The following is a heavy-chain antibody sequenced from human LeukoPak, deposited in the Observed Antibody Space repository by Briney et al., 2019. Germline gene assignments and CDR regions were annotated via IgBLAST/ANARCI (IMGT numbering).Heavy chain of an antibody. CDR3: AKRGVVIRVILVGFHKEAYCFDS. CDR1: GITLSNYG. Sequence: GGSLRLSCAVSGITLSNYGMSWVRQAPGKGLEWVAGIGGSGGVTNYADSVKGRFTISRDSAKNTLYLQMNSLRAGDTAVYFCAKRGVVIRVILVGFHKEAYCFDSWGQGALVTVSS. J-gene: IGHJ4*02. V-gene: IGHV3-23*01. D-gene: IGHD3-10*01. CDR2: IGGSGGVT.